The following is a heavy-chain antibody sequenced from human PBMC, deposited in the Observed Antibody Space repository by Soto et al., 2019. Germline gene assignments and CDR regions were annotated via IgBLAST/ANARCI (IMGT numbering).Heavy chain of an antibody. V-gene: IGHV1-69*02. CDR2: IIPILGIA. CDR3: ARQPVVPAAMGFDY. D-gene: IGHD2-2*01. CDR1: GGTFSSYT. Sequence: QVQLVQSGAEVKKPGSSVKVSCKASGGTFSSYTISWVRQAPGQGLEWMGRIIPILGIANYAQKFQGRVTITADKSTSTAYMELSSLRSEDTAVYYCARQPVVPAAMGFDYWGQGTLVIVSS. J-gene: IGHJ4*02.